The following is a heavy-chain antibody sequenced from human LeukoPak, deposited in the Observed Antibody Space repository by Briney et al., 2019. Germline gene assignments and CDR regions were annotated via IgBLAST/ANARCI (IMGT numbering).Heavy chain of an antibody. CDR2: INPSGGST. CDR3: ARDPGDYDSSGYLDY. Sequence: ASVKVSCKASGYTFTSYYMHWVRQAPGQGLEWIGIINPSGGSTSYAQKFQGRVTMTRDTSTSTVYMELSSLRSEDTAVYYCARDPGDYDSSGYLDYWGQGTLVTVSS. D-gene: IGHD3-22*01. CDR1: GYTFTSYY. J-gene: IGHJ4*02. V-gene: IGHV1-46*01.